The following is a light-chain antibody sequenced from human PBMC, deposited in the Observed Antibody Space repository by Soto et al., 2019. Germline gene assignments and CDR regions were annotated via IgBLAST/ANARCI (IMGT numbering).Light chain of an antibody. CDR3: QQYSDNWT. V-gene: IGKV1-5*03. J-gene: IGKJ1*01. Sequence: DIHMTQSPSTLSASVGDRVTITCRASQSISSWLAWYQQKPGTAPNLLIYKASTLQGGVPSRFSGSGSGTEFTLILSSLQPDASAIYYCQQYSDNWTFGQGTKV. CDR2: KAS. CDR1: QSISSW.